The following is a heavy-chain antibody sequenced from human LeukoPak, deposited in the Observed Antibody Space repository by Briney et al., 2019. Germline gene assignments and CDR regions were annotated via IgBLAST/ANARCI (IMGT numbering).Heavy chain of an antibody. V-gene: IGHV3-30*04. CDR3: ARDDSTYYDFWSGYLI. D-gene: IGHD3-3*01. Sequence: PGRSLRLSCAASGFTFSSYAMHWVRQAPGKGLEWVAVISYDGSNKYYADSVKGRFTISRDNSKNTLYLQMNSLRDEDTAVYYCARDDSTYYDFWSGYLIWGQGTLVTVSS. J-gene: IGHJ4*02. CDR1: GFTFSSYA. CDR2: ISYDGSNK.